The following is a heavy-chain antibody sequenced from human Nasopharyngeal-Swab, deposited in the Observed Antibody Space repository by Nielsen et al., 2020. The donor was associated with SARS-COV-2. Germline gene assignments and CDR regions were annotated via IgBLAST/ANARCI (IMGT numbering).Heavy chain of an antibody. CDR2: IYYSGST. D-gene: IGHD3-9*01. J-gene: IGHJ6*03. Sequence: WIRQPPGKGLEWIGYIYYSGSTNYNPSLKSRVTISVDTSKNQFSLKLSSVIAADTAVYYCATAANYDILTGYYSYYYYMDVWGKGTTVTVSS. CDR3: ATAANYDILTGYYSYYYYMDV. V-gene: IGHV4-59*01.